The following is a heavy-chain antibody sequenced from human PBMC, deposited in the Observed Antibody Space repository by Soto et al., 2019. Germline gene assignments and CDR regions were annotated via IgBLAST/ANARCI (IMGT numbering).Heavy chain of an antibody. CDR1: GFTFSDYA. CDR2: VSHDGRNT. J-gene: IGHJ4*02. CDR3: XKGGRQWLVTSDFNY. D-gene: IGHD6-19*01. Sequence: VQLVESGGGVVQPGRSLRLSCAASGFTFSDYAMHWVRQAPGKGLEWVAVVSHDGRNTHYADSVKGRFTISRDSSKNTVSLEMTSLRAEDXAVXXXXKGGRQWLVTSDFNYWGQGALVTVSS. V-gene: IGHV3-30*18.